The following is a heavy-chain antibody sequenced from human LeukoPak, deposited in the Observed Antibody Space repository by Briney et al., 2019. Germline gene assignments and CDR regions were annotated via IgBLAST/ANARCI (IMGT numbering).Heavy chain of an antibody. V-gene: IGHV3-74*01. CDR2: VKDDGTFT. Sequence: GGSLRLSCAASGFTFSNYWMHWVRQAPGKGLVWVSRVKDDGTFTNYADSVRGRFTITRDNDKYTLYLQMHSLRAEDRDIYYCVRDGDDYDFDYWGQGSLVTVSP. J-gene: IGHJ4*02. CDR1: GFTFSNYW. D-gene: IGHD5-24*01. CDR3: VRDGDDYDFDY.